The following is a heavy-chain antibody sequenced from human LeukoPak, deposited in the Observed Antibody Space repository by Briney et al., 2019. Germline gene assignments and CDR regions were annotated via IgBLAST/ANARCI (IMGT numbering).Heavy chain of an antibody. J-gene: IGHJ4*02. Sequence: SETLSLTCAVSGYSISSGYFWGWIRQSPGKGLEWIGRSYHSGSTYYNPSLKRRVTISVDTSKNQFSLKLSSVTAADTAVYYCTGKYYYDSSGYYYVDYWGQGTLVTVSS. D-gene: IGHD3-22*01. CDR3: TGKYYYDSSGYYYVDY. CDR1: GYSISSGYF. V-gene: IGHV4-38-2*01. CDR2: SYHSGST.